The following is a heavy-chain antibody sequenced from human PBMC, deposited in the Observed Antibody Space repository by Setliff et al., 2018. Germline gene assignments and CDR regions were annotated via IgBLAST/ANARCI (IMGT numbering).Heavy chain of an antibody. V-gene: IGHV1-69*05. Sequence: SVKVSCKAFGYTFAKYGTSWVRQAPGQGLEWMGGTIPIFGTTNYAQRFQGRVTIITDESTSTAYMELSSLRSEDTAMYYCVREGVDRRSSTDYRYYMDVWGKGTTVTVSS. CDR3: VREGVDRRSSTDYRYYMDV. CDR2: TIPIFGTT. CDR1: GYTFAKYG. J-gene: IGHJ6*03. D-gene: IGHD6-6*01.